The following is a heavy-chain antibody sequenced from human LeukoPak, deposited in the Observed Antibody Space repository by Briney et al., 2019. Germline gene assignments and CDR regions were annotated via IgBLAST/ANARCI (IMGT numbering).Heavy chain of an antibody. J-gene: IGHJ4*02. CDR2: LNWNGGST. D-gene: IGHD2-2*01. CDR1: GFTFDDYG. V-gene: IGHV3-20*04. CDR3: ARSFYQPVDY. Sequence: GGSLRLSXAASGFTFDDYGMSWVRQAPGKGLEWVSGLNWNGGSTGYADSVKGRFTISRDNAKNSLYLQMNSLRAEDTALYYCARSFYQPVDYWGQGTLVTVSS.